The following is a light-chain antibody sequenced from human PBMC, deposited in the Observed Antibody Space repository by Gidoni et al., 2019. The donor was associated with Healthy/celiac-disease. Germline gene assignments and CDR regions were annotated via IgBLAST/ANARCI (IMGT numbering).Light chain of an antibody. CDR2: AAS. CDR1: QSISSY. CDR3: QQSYSTPWT. Sequence: IQTTQSPSSLSASVGDRVTITCRASQSISSYLNWYQQKPGKAPKLLIYAASSLQSGVPSRFSGSGSGTDFTLTISSLQPEDFATYYCQQSYSTPWTFGQXTKVEIK. J-gene: IGKJ1*01. V-gene: IGKV1-39*01.